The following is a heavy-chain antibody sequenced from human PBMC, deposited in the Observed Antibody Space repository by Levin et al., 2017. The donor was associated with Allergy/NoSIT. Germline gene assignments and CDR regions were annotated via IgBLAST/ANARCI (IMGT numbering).Heavy chain of an antibody. J-gene: IGHJ3*02. CDR3: AREDRVVADDAFDI. Sequence: GGSLRLSCGGSGLIFSSYWMHWVRQAPGKGLVWVARIRSDGKTTSYADPVKGRFTIFRDNAKNTLYLQMNSLRAEDTAVYYCAREDRVVADDAFDIWGQGTMVTVSS. CDR1: GLIFSSYW. D-gene: IGHD6-19*01. CDR2: IRSDGKTT. V-gene: IGHV3-74*01.